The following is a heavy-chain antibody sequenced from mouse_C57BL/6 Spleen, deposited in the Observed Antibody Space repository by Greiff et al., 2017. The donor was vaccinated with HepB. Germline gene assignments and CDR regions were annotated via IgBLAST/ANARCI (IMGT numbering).Heavy chain of an antibody. V-gene: IGHV1-15*01. Sequence: QVQLKQSGAELVRPGASVTLSCKASGYTFTDYDMHWVKQTPVHGLEWIGAIDPETGGTAYNQKFKGKAILTADKSSSTAYMELRSLTSEDSAVYYCTRGGNLWSFAYWGQGTLVTVSA. D-gene: IGHD1-1*02. CDR3: TRGGNLWSFAY. CDR1: GYTFTDYD. CDR2: IDPETGGT. J-gene: IGHJ3*01.